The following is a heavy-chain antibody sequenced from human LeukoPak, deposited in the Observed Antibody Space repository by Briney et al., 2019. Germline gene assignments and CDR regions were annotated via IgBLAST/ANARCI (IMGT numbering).Heavy chain of an antibody. CDR1: GGSLNSGTYY. D-gene: IGHD6-13*01. CDR2: IYIRGST. CDR3: ARDRSIAGAVWWFDP. J-gene: IGHJ5*02. Sequence: PSQTLSLTCTVSGGSLNSGTYYWSWIRQPAGKGLEWIGRIYIRGSTNYNPSPKSRVTISVDTSKNQFSLKLSSVTAADTAMYYCARDRSIAGAVWWFDPWGQGTLVTVSS. V-gene: IGHV4-61*02.